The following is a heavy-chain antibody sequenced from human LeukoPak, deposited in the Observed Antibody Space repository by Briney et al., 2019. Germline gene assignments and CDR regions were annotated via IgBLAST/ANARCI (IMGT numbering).Heavy chain of an antibody. J-gene: IGHJ4*02. CDR1: GGSFSVYY. D-gene: IGHD3-10*01. V-gene: IGHV4-59*01. CDR3: ARAHYHYYGSGKKYYFDY. CDR2: IYYSGST. Sequence: PSETLSLTCAVYGGSFSVYYWSWIRQPPGKGLEWIGYIYYSGSTNYNPSLKSRVTISVDTSKNQFSLKLSSVTAADTAVYYCARAHYHYYGSGKKYYFDYWGQGTLVTVSS.